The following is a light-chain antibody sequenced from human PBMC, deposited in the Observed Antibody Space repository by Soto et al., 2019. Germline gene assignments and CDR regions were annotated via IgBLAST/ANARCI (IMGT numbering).Light chain of an antibody. J-gene: IGLJ1*01. CDR1: SSDVGGYDY. V-gene: IGLV2-14*01. Sequence: HSVLTQPASVSGSPGQSITISCTGTSSDVGGYDYVSWYQQHPGKAPTLLIYDVINRPSGVSFRFSGSKSGNTASLTISGLQAEDEAEYYCCSYTSSSPYVFGTGTKLTVL. CDR2: DVI. CDR3: CSYTSSSPYV.